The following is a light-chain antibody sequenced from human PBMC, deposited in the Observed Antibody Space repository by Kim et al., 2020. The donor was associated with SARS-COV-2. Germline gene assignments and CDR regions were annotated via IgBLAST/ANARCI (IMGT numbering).Light chain of an antibody. V-gene: IGKV1-39*01. CDR2: AAS. CDR3: QQSYSSHYT. CDR1: QSISSY. J-gene: IGKJ2*01. Sequence: SASGGDRVTITCRASQSISSYLNWYQQKPGKAPKLLIYAASSLQSGVPSRFSGSGSGTDFTLTISSLQPEDFATYYCQQSYSSHYTFGQGTKLEI.